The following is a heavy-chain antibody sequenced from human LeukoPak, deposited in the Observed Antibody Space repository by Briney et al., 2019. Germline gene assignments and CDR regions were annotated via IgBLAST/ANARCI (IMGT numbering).Heavy chain of an antibody. CDR1: GFTFSNHW. D-gene: IGHD2/OR15-2a*01. V-gene: IGHV3-74*01. CDR3: VGFYETY. CDR2: INSDGSWT. J-gene: IGHJ4*02. Sequence: GGSLRLSCAASGFTFSNHWMHWVRQAPGKGLMWVSHINSDGSWTSYADSVKGRFTISKDNAKNTVYLQMNSLRAEDTAVYYCVGFYETYWGRGTLVTVSS.